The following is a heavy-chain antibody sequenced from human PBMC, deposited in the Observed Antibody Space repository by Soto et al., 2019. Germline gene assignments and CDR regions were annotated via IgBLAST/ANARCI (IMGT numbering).Heavy chain of an antibody. J-gene: IGHJ4*02. V-gene: IGHV1-46*01. CDR1: GYTFTTYY. D-gene: IGHD5-12*01. Sequence: QVQLVQSGAEVKKPGASVKVSCKASGYTFTTYYMHWVRQAPGQGLEWMGVITPSGGSTSYVQKFQGRVTVSRDTSTSTLYMELSSLRSEDTAVYYCAREGNGYNLGPSVDFEYWGQGTLVTVSS. CDR3: AREGNGYNLGPSVDFEY. CDR2: ITPSGGST.